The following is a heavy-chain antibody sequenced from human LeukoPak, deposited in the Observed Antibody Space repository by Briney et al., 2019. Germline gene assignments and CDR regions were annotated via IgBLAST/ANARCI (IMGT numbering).Heavy chain of an antibody. CDR3: ARDAGSYGSGSMYRFSY. D-gene: IGHD3-10*01. CDR2: ISAYNGNT. V-gene: IGHV1-18*01. J-gene: IGHJ4*02. Sequence: ASVKVSCKASGYTFTSYGISWVRQAPGQGLEWMGWISAYNGNTNYAQKLQGRVTMTTDTSTSTAYMELSSLRSEDTAVYYCARDAGSYGSGSMYRFSYWGQGTLVTVSS. CDR1: GYTFTSYG.